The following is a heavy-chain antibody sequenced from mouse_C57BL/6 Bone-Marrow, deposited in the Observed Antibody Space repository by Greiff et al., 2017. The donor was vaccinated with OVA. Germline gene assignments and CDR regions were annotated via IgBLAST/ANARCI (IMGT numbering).Heavy chain of an antibody. CDR1: GYTFTSYG. CDR2: IYPRSGNT. CDR3: ARSSSNWVFDY. J-gene: IGHJ2*01. D-gene: IGHD4-1*01. Sequence: QVQLKESGAELARPGASVKLSCKASGYTFTSYGISWVKQRTGQGLEWIGGIYPRSGNTYYNEKFKGKATRTADKSSSTAYMELRSLTSEDSAVYFCARSSSNWVFDYWGQGTTLTVSS. V-gene: IGHV1-81*01.